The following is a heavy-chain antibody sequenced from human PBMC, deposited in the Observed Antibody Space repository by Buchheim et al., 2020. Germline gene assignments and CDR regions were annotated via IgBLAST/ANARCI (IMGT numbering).Heavy chain of an antibody. D-gene: IGHD5-12*01. CDR2: IYSGGST. J-gene: IGHJ6*02. CDR1: GFTFSTYW. Sequence: EVQLVESGGGLVQPGGSLRLSCAASGFTFSTYWMHWVRQAPGKGLEWVSVIYSGGSTYYADSVKGRFTISRDNSKNTLYLQMNSLRAEDTAVYYCCRTNSGHLYYYGMDVWGQGTT. V-gene: IGHV3-66*01. CDR3: CRTNSGHLYYYGMDV.